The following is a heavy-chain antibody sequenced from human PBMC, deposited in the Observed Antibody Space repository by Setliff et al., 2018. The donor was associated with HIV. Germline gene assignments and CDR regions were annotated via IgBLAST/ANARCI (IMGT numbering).Heavy chain of an antibody. J-gene: IGHJ6*03. Sequence: MLPETLSLTCTVSGDSSSNDYWTWVRQPPGKGLEWIGNIHTSGTTKYNPSLNSRVTISVDMSKNQFSLNLSSVTAADTAVYYCARHGAFYYYYYMDVWGKGTTVTVSS. CDR2: IHTSGTT. CDR3: ARHGAFYYYYYMDV. V-gene: IGHV4-59*08. CDR1: GDSSSNDY.